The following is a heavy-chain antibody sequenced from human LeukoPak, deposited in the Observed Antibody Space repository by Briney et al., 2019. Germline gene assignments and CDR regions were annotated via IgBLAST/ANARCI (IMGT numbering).Heavy chain of an antibody. CDR2: ISAYNGNT. J-gene: IGHJ6*03. CDR1: GYTFTSYG. D-gene: IGHD3-10*01. Sequence: ASVKVSSKASGYTFTSYGISWVRQAPGQGLEWMGWISAYNGNTNYAQKLQGRVTMTTDTSTSTAYMELRSLRSDDTAVYYCARGFGPAPNVYYMDVWGKGTTVTVSS. V-gene: IGHV1-18*01. CDR3: ARGFGPAPNVYYMDV.